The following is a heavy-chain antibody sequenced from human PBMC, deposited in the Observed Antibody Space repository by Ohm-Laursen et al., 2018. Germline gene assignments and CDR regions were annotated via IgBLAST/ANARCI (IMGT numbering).Heavy chain of an antibody. Sequence: SLRLSCSASGFTFIDYDMSWIRQAPGKGLELLSYITSGGGIIYSADSVKGRFTISRDNDEDTLYLQMNSLRAEDTAIYYCARHDSSDSPSHYYYYTMDVWGQGTTVTVSS. CDR2: ITSGGGII. CDR1: GFTFIDYD. CDR3: ARHDSSDSPSHYYYYTMDV. J-gene: IGHJ6*02. D-gene: IGHD3-22*01. V-gene: IGHV3-11*01.